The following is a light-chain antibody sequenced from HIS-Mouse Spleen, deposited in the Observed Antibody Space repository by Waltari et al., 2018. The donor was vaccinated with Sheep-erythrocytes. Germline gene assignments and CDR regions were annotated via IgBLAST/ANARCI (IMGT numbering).Light chain of an antibody. J-gene: IGKJ1*01. CDR2: GAS. CDR1: QSVSSN. V-gene: IGKV3-15*01. Sequence: EIVMTQSPATLSVSPGERATLSCRASQSVSSNLAWYQRKPGQAPRLLIYGASTRATGIRARFSCSGSGTEFTLTISSLQSEDFAVDYCQQYNNWPPTFGQGTKVEIK. CDR3: QQYNNWPPT.